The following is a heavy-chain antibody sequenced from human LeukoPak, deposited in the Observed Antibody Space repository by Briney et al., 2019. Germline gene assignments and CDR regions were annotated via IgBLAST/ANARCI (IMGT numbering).Heavy chain of an antibody. Sequence: SETLSLTCTVSGGSISSSSYYWGWIRQPPGKGLEWIGNIFYNGSTYYNPSLKSRDTISVDTSKNQFSLKLNSVTAADTAVYYCARDRAHYYDSSGYHGAFDIWGQGTMVTVSS. V-gene: IGHV4-39*07. CDR3: ARDRAHYYDSSGYHGAFDI. CDR2: IFYNGST. J-gene: IGHJ3*02. D-gene: IGHD3-22*01. CDR1: GGSISSSSYY.